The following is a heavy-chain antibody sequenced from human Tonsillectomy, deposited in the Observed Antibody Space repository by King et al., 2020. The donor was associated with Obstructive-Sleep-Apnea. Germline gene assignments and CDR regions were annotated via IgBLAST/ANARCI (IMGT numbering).Heavy chain of an antibody. Sequence: VQLVESGGGVVQPGRSLRLSCAASGFTFSSYAMHWVRQAPGKGLEWVAVISYDGSNKFYADSLKGRFTISRDNSKNTLYLQMNSLRAEDTAVYYCARELSGSFGMDVWGQGTTVTVS. D-gene: IGHD6-6*01. J-gene: IGHJ6*02. CDR2: ISYDGSNK. CDR1: GFTFSSYA. CDR3: ARELSGSFGMDV. V-gene: IGHV3-30*04.